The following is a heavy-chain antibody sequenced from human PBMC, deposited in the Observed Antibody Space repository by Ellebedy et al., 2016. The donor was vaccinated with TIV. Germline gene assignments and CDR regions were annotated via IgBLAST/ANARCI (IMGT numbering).Heavy chain of an antibody. CDR2: ITSDGSGT. CDR1: GFTFSRYW. Sequence: GESLKISCAASGFTFSRYWMHWVRQAPGKGLVWVSRITSDGSGTSYADSVKGRFTISRDNAKKTLYLQMNSLRAEDTAVYYCAREGYSSRSSIWGQGTLVTVSS. D-gene: IGHD6-6*01. CDR3: AREGYSSRSSI. J-gene: IGHJ4*02. V-gene: IGHV3-74*01.